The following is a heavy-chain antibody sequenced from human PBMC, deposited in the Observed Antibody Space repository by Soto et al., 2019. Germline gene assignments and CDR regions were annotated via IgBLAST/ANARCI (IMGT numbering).Heavy chain of an antibody. V-gene: IGHV1-69*13. CDR1: GGTFSSYA. D-gene: IGHD3-9*01. CDR2: IIPIFGTA. CDR3: ARELLNDWAPFGY. Sequence: GASVKVSCKASGGTFSSYAISWVRQAPGQGLEWMGGIIPIFGTANYAQKFQGRVTITADESTSTAYMELSSLRSEDTAVYYCARELLNDWAPFGYWGQGTLVTVSS. J-gene: IGHJ4*02.